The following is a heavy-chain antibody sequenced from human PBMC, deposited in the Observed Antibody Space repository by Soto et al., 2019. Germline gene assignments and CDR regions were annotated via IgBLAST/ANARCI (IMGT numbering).Heavy chain of an antibody. Sequence: EVQLLESGGGLVQPGVSLRLACAASGFTFGTYAMSWVRQAPGKGPEWVSGISARGVKTYYEDSVKVRSAISRDNSKNTLYLQMNSLRAEDTAVYYCAKDPNGDYVGGFDMRGQGTMVIVSS. D-gene: IGHD4-17*01. J-gene: IGHJ3*02. CDR3: AKDPNGDYVGGFDM. CDR2: ISARGVKT. CDR1: GFTFGTYA. V-gene: IGHV3-23*01.